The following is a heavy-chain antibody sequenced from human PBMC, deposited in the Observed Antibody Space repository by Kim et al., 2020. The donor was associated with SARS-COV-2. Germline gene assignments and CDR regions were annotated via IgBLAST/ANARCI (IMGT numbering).Heavy chain of an antibody. D-gene: IGHD1-1*01. Sequence: YAQKFQGRVTITADESTSTAYMELSSLRSEDTAVYYCATQGMATTEGMDVWGQGTTVTVSS. J-gene: IGHJ6*02. CDR3: ATQGMATTEGMDV. V-gene: IGHV1-69*01.